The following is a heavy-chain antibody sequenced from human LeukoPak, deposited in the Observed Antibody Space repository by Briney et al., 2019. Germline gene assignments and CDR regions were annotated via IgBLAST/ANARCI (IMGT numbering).Heavy chain of an antibody. Sequence: GESLKISCKCSGYSFNNYWIGWGRQLPGEGLEWLGIIFPGDSHTRYSPSFQGQVTISADTSIRSAYLQLSSLKASDTAMYYCARHRRTKTHRYYYSMDVWGQGTTVTVPS. J-gene: IGHJ6*02. CDR1: GYSFNNYW. D-gene: IGHD2-2*01. CDR2: IFPGDSHT. V-gene: IGHV5-51*01. CDR3: ARHRRTKTHRYYYSMDV.